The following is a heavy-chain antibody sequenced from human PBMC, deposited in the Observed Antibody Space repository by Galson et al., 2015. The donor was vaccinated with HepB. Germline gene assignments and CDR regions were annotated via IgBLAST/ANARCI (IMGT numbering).Heavy chain of an antibody. Sequence: SLRLSCAASGFTFSSYAMSWVRQAPGKGLEWVSAISGSGGSTYYADSVKGRFTISRDNSKNTLYLQMNSLRAEDTAVYYCAKELKIDSEDVNWNYYYYYYGMDVWGQGTTVTVSS. D-gene: IGHD1-7*01. CDR3: AKELKIDSEDVNWNYYYYYYGMDV. J-gene: IGHJ6*02. CDR2: ISGSGGST. CDR1: GFTFSSYA. V-gene: IGHV3-23*01.